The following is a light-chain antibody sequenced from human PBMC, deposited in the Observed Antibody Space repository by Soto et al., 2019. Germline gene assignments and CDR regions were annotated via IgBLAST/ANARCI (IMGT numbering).Light chain of an antibody. V-gene: IGKV3-11*01. Sequence: ENVLTQSPATLSLSPGERATLSCRASQSVSSYLAWYQQKPGQAPRLLIYDASNRATGIPARFSGSGSGTDFTPTISTLEPEDFAVYYCQQRDTWPFTFGPGTKVDI. J-gene: IGKJ3*01. CDR3: QQRDTWPFT. CDR1: QSVSSY. CDR2: DAS.